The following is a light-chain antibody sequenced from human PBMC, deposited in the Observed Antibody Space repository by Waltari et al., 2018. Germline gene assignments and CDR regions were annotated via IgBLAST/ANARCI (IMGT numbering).Light chain of an antibody. J-gene: IGKJ4*01. CDR1: QSVTSNY. CDR3: QQYGGSPPLT. CDR2: GVS. Sequence: EIVLTQSPGTLSWSPGERATLSCRARQSVTSNYLAGYQQKPGQAPRLLIYGVSSRATGIPDRFTGSGSGTDFTLTISRLEPEDFAVYYCQQYGGSPPLTFGGGTKVEIK. V-gene: IGKV3-20*01.